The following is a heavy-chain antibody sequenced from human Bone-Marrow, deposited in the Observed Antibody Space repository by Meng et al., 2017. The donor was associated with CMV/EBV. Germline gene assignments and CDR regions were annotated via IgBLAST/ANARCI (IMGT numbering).Heavy chain of an antibody. CDR3: ARGAAIVVVPPTTYVDY. CDR2: ISTSGSAI. J-gene: IGHJ4*02. Sequence: GESLKISCAASGFSVSSTYMSWVRQAPGKGLEWVSYISTSGSAIYYADSVRGRFTVSRDNAKNSLYLQMNSLRAEDTAVYYCARGAAIVVVPPTTYVDYWGQGTLVTVS. CDR1: GFSVSSTY. V-gene: IGHV3-11*01. D-gene: IGHD2-2*01.